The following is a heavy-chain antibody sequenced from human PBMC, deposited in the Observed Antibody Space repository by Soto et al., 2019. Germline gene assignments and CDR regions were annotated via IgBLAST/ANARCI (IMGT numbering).Heavy chain of an antibody. D-gene: IGHD3-10*01. V-gene: IGHV3-74*01. CDR2: INSDGSST. Sequence: HPGGSLRLSCAASGFTFSGYWMHWVRQAPGKGLVWVSRINSDGSSTTYADSVKGRFTMSRDNAKNTLYLEMNSLRAEDTAVYYCARSGGGNPCSDYWGQGTLVTVSS. J-gene: IGHJ4*02. CDR1: GFTFSGYW. CDR3: ARSGGGNPCSDY.